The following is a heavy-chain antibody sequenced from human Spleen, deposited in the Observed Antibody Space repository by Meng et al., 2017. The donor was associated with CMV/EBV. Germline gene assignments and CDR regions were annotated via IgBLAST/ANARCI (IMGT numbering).Heavy chain of an antibody. CDR2: INPNSGGT. Sequence: ASVKVSCKASGYTFTGYYMHWVRQAPGRGLEWVGWINPNSGGTNYAQKFQGRVTMTRDTSISTAYMELRSLRSDDTAVYYCASGEGNYDSSGYFYWGQGTLVTVSS. V-gene: IGHV1-2*02. D-gene: IGHD3-22*01. J-gene: IGHJ4*02. CDR1: GYTFTGYY. CDR3: ASGEGNYDSSGYFY.